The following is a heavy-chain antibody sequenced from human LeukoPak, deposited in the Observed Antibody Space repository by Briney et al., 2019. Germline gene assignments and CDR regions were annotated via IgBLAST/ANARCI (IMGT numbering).Heavy chain of an antibody. CDR1: GFTFSSYW. CDR2: IKQNGSEK. D-gene: IGHD2-15*01. J-gene: IGHJ4*02. CDR3: ARDSYCSGGDCYIDY. V-gene: IGHV3-7*01. Sequence: PGGSLRLSCAASGFTFSSYWMSWVRQAPGKGLEWVANIKQNGSEKYYVDSVKGRFTISRDNAKNSLYLQMNSLRAEDTAVYYCARDSYCSGGDCYIDYWGQGTLVTVSS.